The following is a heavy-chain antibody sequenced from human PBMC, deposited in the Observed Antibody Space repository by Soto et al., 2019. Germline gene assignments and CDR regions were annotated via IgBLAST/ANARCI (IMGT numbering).Heavy chain of an antibody. CDR1: GFTFTNSA. V-gene: IGHV1-58*01. Sequence: SVKVSCKSSGFTFTNSAVHWVRHARGQRLEWIGWIVVGSGNTNYAQKFQERVTITRDLSTSTAYMELSSLRSEDTAVYYCAAASYYDILTGDFDSWGKRTLVTVSS. J-gene: IGHJ4*02. CDR3: AAASYYDILTGDFDS. D-gene: IGHD3-9*01. CDR2: IVVGSGNT.